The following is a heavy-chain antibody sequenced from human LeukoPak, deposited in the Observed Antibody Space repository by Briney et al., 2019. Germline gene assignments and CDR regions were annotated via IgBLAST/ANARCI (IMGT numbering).Heavy chain of an antibody. D-gene: IGHD3-22*01. V-gene: IGHV4-34*01. J-gene: IGHJ4*02. CDR2: INHSGST. CDR3: ARGPAYYYDSSGPYFDY. Sequence: PSETLSLTCAVYGGSFSGYYWSWLRQPPGKGLEWIGEINHSGSTNYNPSLKSRVTISVDTSKNQFSLKLSSVTAADTAVYYCARGPAYYYDSSGPYFDYWGQGTLVTVSS. CDR1: GGSFSGYY.